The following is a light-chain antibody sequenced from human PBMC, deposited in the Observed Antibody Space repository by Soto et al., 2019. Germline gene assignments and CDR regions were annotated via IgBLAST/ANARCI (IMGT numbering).Light chain of an antibody. V-gene: IGKV1-39*01. J-gene: IGKJ1*01. CDR1: QSIVTY. Sequence: DIQMTQSPSSLSASVGDRVTITCRASQSIVTYLNWYLQKPGKAPKLLIYAASNLQSGVPSRFSGSGSGTDFTPTISSLQPEDFATYFCQQSYSTPPWTFGQGTKV. CDR3: QQSYSTPPWT. CDR2: AAS.